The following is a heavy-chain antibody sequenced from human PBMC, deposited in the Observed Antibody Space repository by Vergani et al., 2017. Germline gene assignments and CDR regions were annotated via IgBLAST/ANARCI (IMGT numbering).Heavy chain of an antibody. CDR1: GGSMTSDIYY. CDR3: ASERSDGYNPFDT. V-gene: IGHV4-61*02. J-gene: IGHJ4*02. Sequence: QLQESGPGLVKPSQTLSLTCTVSGGSMTSDIYYWSWIRQSAEKGLEWIGRFQGSGNSTYNPSLKSRVTISLDTSKNQFSLKLSSVTAADTALYYCASERSDGYNPFDTWGQGTLVTVSS. CDR2: FQGSGNS. D-gene: IGHD5-24*01.